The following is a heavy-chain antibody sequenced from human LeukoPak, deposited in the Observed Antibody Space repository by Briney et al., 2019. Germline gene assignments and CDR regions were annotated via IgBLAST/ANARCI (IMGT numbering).Heavy chain of an antibody. D-gene: IGHD6-13*01. J-gene: IGHJ4*02. V-gene: IGHV3-7*01. CDR2: IKQDGSER. CDR3: ARGQRGIAAAGGKVFDY. Sequence: GGSLRLSCAASEFTFSNFWMSWVRQAPGKGLEWVANIKQDGSERNYVDSVKGRFTISLKNAKNSLNLKMNSLRAEDTAVYYCARGQRGIAAAGGKVFDYWGQGTLVTVSS. CDR1: EFTFSNFW.